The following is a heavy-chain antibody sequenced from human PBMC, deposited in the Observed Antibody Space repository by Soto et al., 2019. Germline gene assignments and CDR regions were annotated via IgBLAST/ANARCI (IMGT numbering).Heavy chain of an antibody. J-gene: IGHJ3*02. V-gene: IGHV3-7*01. CDR3: AGDQNYNILGDYYDAFDI. CDR1: GFTFSTYW. D-gene: IGHD3-9*01. CDR2: INQDGSIK. Sequence: EEQVVESGGGLVQPGGSLRLSCAASGFTFSTYWLSWVRQAPGTGLEWVANINQDGSIKCYLDSVKGPLNISRDNAKNSLYLKMNSLRAEDTAVYYCAGDQNYNILGDYYDAFDIWGQGTMVTVSS.